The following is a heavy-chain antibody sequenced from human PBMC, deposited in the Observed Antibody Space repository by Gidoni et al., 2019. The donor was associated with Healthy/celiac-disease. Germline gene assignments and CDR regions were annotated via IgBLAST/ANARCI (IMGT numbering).Heavy chain of an antibody. CDR3: ARGARGPHYYYYYYMDV. Sequence: QVQLQESGPGLVKPSETLSLTCTVSGGSISSYYWSWIRQPPGKGLEWIGYIYYSGSTNYNPSLKSRVTISVDTSKNQFSLKLSSVTAADTAVYYCARGARGPHYYYYYYMDVWGKGTTVTVSS. V-gene: IGHV4-59*01. CDR2: IYYSGST. D-gene: IGHD3-16*01. J-gene: IGHJ6*03. CDR1: GGSISSYY.